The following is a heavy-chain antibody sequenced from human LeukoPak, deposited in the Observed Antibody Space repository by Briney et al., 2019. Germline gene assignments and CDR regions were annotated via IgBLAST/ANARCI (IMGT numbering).Heavy chain of an antibody. Sequence: ASVKVSCKASGYAFTGYYMHWVRQAPGQGLEWMGWINPNSGGTNYAQKFQGRVTMTRDTSISTAYMELSRLRSDDTAVYYCARDRRLVRGFGPWGQGTLVTVSS. CDR2: INPNSGGT. V-gene: IGHV1-2*02. J-gene: IGHJ5*02. CDR3: ARDRRLVRGFGP. D-gene: IGHD3-10*01. CDR1: GYAFTGYY.